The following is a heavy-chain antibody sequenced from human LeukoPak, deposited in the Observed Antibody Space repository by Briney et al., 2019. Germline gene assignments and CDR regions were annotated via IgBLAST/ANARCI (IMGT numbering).Heavy chain of an antibody. CDR1: GFTFSSYA. D-gene: IGHD5-18*01. V-gene: IGHV3-30*04. CDR2: ISYDGSNK. J-gene: IGHJ4*02. Sequence: GRSLRLSCAASGFTFSSYAMHWVRQAPGKGLEWVAVISYDGSNKYYADSVKGRFTIPRDNSKNTLYLQMNSLRAEDTAVYYCARGGPLGYSYGRTGSFDYWGQGTLVTVSS. CDR3: ARGGPLGYSYGRTGSFDY.